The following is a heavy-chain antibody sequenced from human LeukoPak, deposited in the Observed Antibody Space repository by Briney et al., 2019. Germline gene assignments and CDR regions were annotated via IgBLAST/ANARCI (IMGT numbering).Heavy chain of an antibody. J-gene: IGHJ4*02. CDR3: GGDY. CDR2: ISTSGDRT. V-gene: IGHV3-23*01. CDR1: GLSFSSYA. Sequence: GGSLRLSCAASGLSFSSYAMSWVRQAPGTGLEWVSTISTSGDRTYYADSAKGRFTISRDNSKNTLYLQMNNLRVEDTAIYYCGGDYWGQGTLVTVSS.